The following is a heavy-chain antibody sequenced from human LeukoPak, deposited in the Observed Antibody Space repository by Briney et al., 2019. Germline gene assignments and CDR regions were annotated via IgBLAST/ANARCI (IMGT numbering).Heavy chain of an antibody. Sequence: GGSLRLSCAASGFTFSSYWMSWVRQAPGKGLEWVANIKQDGSEKYYVDSVKGRFTISRDNAKNSLYLQMNSLRAEDTAVYYRARDPDGGWPSYYYYGMDVWGQGTTVTVSS. CDR3: ARDPDGGWPSYYYYGMDV. CDR2: IKQDGSEK. V-gene: IGHV3-7*03. J-gene: IGHJ6*02. D-gene: IGHD6-19*01. CDR1: GFTFSSYW.